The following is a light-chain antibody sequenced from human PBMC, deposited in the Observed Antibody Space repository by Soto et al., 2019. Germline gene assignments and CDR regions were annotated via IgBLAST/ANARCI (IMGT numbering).Light chain of an antibody. Sequence: IQMTQSPSTLSASVGDRVTITCRASQSISSWLAWYQQKPGKAPKLLIFDASSLESGTPSRFSGSGSGTEFTLKISSLQPDDCATYYCKQFKNDPINLGQGIRLEI. CDR1: QSISSW. CDR3: KQFKNDPIN. CDR2: DAS. V-gene: IGKV1-5*01. J-gene: IGKJ5*01.